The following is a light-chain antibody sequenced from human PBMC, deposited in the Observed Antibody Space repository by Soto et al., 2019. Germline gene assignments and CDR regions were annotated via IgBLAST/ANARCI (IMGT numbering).Light chain of an antibody. Sequence: QSALTQPASVSGSPGQSITISCTGTSSDVGGYNYVSWYQQHPAKVPKLMIYHVSNRPSGVSDRFSGSKSGNTASLTISGLQAEDEGDYYCYSNTTSSTYVLGTGTKLTVL. V-gene: IGLV2-14*01. CDR1: SSDVGGYNY. CDR3: YSNTTSSTYV. J-gene: IGLJ1*01. CDR2: HVS.